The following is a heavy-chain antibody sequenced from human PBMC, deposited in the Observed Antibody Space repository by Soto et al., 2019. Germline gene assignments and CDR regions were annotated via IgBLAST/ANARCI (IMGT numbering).Heavy chain of an antibody. CDR3: ARDKGYSSGWVDY. V-gene: IGHV3-66*01. CDR1: GFTVSSNY. J-gene: IGHJ4*02. Sequence: EVQLVESGGGLVQPGGSLRLSCAASGFTVSSNYMSWVRQAPGKGLEWVSVIYSGGSTYYADSVKGRFTISRDNSKNTLYLQMNSLRAEDTAVYYCARDKGYSSGWVDYWGQGTLVTVSS. CDR2: IYSGGST. D-gene: IGHD6-19*01.